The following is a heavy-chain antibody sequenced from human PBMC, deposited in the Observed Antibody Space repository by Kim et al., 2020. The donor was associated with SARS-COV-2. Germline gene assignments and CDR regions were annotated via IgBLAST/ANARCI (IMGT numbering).Heavy chain of an antibody. Sequence: GGSLRLSCAASGFTFSSYWMSWVRQAPGKGLEWVANIKQDGSEKYYVDSVKGRFTISRDNAKNSLYLQMNSLRAEDTAVYYCARTIAAAFNWFDRWGQGTLVTVSS. V-gene: IGHV3-7*01. J-gene: IGHJ5*02. D-gene: IGHD6-13*01. CDR3: ARTIAAAFNWFDR. CDR1: GFTFSSYW. CDR2: IKQDGSEK.